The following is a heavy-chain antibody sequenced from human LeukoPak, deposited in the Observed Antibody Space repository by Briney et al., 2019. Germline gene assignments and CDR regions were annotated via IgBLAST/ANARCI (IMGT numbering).Heavy chain of an antibody. CDR2: IYTSGST. V-gene: IGHV4-4*07. J-gene: IGHJ5*02. CDR3: ARAYSSSWYFNWFDP. Sequence: SETLSLTCTVSGGSISSYYWSWIRQPAGKGLEWIGRIYTSGSTYYNPSLKSRVTISVDTSKNQFSLKLSSVTAADTAVYFCARAYSSSWYFNWFDPWGQGTQVTVSS. D-gene: IGHD6-13*01. CDR1: GGSISSYY.